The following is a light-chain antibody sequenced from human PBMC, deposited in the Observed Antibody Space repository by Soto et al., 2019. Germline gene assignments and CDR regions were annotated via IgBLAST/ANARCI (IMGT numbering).Light chain of an antibody. Sequence: AIQMAQSPSSLSASVGDRVTITCRASPGIGNDVGWFPQKPGKAPKLLIYAAATLQSGVPSRFSGRRSGTEFTPTISSLQPEDFAKYYSLQDHNSPHTFGGGTKVEIK. J-gene: IGKJ4*01. CDR2: AAA. CDR1: PGIGND. CDR3: LQDHNSPHT. V-gene: IGKV1-6*02.